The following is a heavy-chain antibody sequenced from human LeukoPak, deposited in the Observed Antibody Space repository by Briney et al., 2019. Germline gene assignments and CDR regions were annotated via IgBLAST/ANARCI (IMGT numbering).Heavy chain of an antibody. D-gene: IGHD3-9*01. CDR1: GFTVSSNY. CDR3: AKATPTYYDILTGYPPDY. CDR2: IYSGGST. V-gene: IGHV3-53*01. J-gene: IGHJ4*02. Sequence: GGSLRLSCAASGFTVSSNYMSWVRQAPGKGLEWVSVIYSGGSTYYADSVKGRFTISRDNSKNTLYLQMNSLRAEDTAVYYCAKATPTYYDILTGYPPDYWGQGTLVTVSS.